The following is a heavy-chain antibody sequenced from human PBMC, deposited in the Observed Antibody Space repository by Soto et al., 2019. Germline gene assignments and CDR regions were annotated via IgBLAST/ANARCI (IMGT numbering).Heavy chain of an antibody. J-gene: IGHJ4*02. D-gene: IGHD6-19*01. V-gene: IGHV4-34*01. Sequence: SETLSLTCAVYGGSFSGYYWSWIRQPPGKGLEWIGEINHSGSTNYNPSLKSRVTISVDTSKNQFSLKLSSVTAADTAVYYCARALLRITVAVTADTRGGIDYWGQGTLVTVSS. CDR3: ARALLRITVAVTADTRGGIDY. CDR1: GGSFSGYY. CDR2: INHSGST.